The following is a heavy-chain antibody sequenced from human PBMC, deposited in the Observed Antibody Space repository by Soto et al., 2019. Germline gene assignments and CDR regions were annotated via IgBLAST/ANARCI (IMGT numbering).Heavy chain of an antibody. CDR2: FDPEDGET. J-gene: IGHJ4*02. V-gene: IGHV1-24*01. D-gene: IGHD3-22*01. Sequence: ASVKVSCKVSGYTLTELSMHWVRQAPGKGLEWMGGFDPEDGETIYAKKFQGRVTMTEDTSTDTAYMELSSLRSEDTAVYYCATDRTTVSYYYDSSGYFDYWGQGTLVTVSS. CDR1: GYTLTELS. CDR3: ATDRTTVSYYYDSSGYFDY.